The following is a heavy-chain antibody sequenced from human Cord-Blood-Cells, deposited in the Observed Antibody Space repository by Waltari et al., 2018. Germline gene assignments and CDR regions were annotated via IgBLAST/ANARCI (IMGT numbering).Heavy chain of an antibody. CDR2: IIPICVTA. D-gene: IGHD6-13*01. J-gene: IGHJ3*02. CDR3: AREPYSSSWYAFDI. V-gene: IGHV1-69*01. Sequence: QVQLVQSGAEVKKPGSSVKVSCKASGGTFSSYAISWVRQAPGQGLEGRGGIIPICVTANYAKKFQGRVTITADESTSTAYMELSSLRSEDTAVYYCAREPYSSSWYAFDIWGQGTMVTVSS. CDR1: GGTFSSYA.